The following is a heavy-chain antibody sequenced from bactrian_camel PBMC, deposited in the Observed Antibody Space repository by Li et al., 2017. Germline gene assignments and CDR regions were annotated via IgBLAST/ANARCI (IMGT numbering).Heavy chain of an antibody. V-gene: IGHV3S54*01. J-gene: IGHJ4*01. CDR3: AKMGQYGLGLRVAAAH. D-gene: IGHD5*01. CDR1: EYVFSVNY. CDR2: IYTGDGRT. Sequence: VESGGGSVQAGGSLTLSCTGSDTEYVFSVNYMGWFRQVPGKEREAVAYIYTGDGRTSYVDSVKGRFTISKDNAKNTLYLQLNSLKTEDTAMYYCAKMGQYGLGLRVAAAHWGQGTQVTVS.